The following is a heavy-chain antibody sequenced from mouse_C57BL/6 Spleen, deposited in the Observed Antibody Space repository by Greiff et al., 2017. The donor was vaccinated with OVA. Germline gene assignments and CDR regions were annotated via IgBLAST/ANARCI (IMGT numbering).Heavy chain of an antibody. V-gene: IGHV2-2*01. D-gene: IGHD4-1*01. CDR2: IWRGGST. CDR3: ARSGGTLCDY. Sequence: QVQLKQSGPGLVQPSQSLSITCTVSGFSLTSYGVHWVRQSPGKGLEWLGVIWRGGSTDYNAAFISRLSISKDNSKSQVFFKMNSLQADDTAIYYCARSGGTLCDYWGQGTTLTVSS. CDR1: GFSLTSYG. J-gene: IGHJ2*01.